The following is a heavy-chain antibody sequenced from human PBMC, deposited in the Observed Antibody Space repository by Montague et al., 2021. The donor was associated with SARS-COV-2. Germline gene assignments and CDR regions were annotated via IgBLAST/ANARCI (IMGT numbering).Heavy chain of an antibody. CDR3: ACHVDSSGWLNPRGSGTFDY. V-gene: IGHV4-31*03. J-gene: IGHJ4*02. Sequence: TLSLTCTVSGGSISSGGYYWSWIRQHPGKGLEWIGYIYYSGSTYYNPSLKSRVTISVDTSKNQFSLKLSSVTAADTAVYYRACHVDSSGWLNPRGSGTFDYWGQGTLVTVSS. CDR1: GGSISSGGYY. D-gene: IGHD6-19*01. CDR2: IYYSGST.